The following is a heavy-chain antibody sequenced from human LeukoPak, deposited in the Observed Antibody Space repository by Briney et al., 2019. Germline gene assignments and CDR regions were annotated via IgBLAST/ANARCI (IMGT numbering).Heavy chain of an antibody. CDR2: ISSSSRYI. V-gene: IGHV3-11*06. Sequence: GGSLRLSCAASGFTFSDYYMSWFRQAPGKRLEGVSYISSSSRYINYAESVRGRFTISRDNAKNSLYLQMNSLGDEDTAVYYWARDWRRSGYYGAWGQGTLVTVSS. D-gene: IGHD3-3*01. CDR3: ARDWRRSGYYGA. CDR1: GFTFSDYY. J-gene: IGHJ5*02.